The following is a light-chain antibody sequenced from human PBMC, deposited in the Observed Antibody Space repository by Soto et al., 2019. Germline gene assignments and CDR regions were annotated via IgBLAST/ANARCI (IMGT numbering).Light chain of an antibody. CDR2: LGS. CDR1: QSLLSRNGFKY. CDR3: MQALQTPYT. J-gene: IGKJ2*01. Sequence: DIVMTQSPLFLPVTPGEPASISCRSSQSLLSRNGFKYLDWYLQRPGQSPQLLVYLGSNRATGVPARFSGSGSGTDFTLKISRVEAEDVGAYYCMQALQTPYTFGQGTKLEIK. V-gene: IGKV2-28*01.